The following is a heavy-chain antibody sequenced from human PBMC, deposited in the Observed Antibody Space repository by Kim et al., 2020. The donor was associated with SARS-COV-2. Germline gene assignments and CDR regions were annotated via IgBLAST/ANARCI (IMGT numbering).Heavy chain of an antibody. D-gene: IGHD3-10*01. V-gene: IGHV3-74*01. CDR2: INSDGSST. CDR1: GFTFSSYW. CDR3: ASALRPYGSGSYYPY. Sequence: GGSLRLSCAASGFTFSSYWMHWVRQAPGKGLVWVSRINSDGSSTSYADSVKGRFTISRDNAKNTLYLQMNSLRAEDTAVYYCASALRPYGSGSYYPYWGQGTLVTVSS. J-gene: IGHJ4*02.